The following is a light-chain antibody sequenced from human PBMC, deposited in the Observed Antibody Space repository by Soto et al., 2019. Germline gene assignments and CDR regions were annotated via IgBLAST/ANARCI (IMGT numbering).Light chain of an antibody. CDR3: QQYGSSSWT. Sequence: EVVLTQSPVTLSLSPGERATLSCRASQSVSSNLAWYQQKPGQAPRLLIYGASTRATGIPARFSGSGSGTEFTLTISRLDPEDFAVYYCQQYGSSSWTFGQGTKVDIK. CDR1: QSVSSN. CDR2: GAS. V-gene: IGKV3-20*01. J-gene: IGKJ1*01.